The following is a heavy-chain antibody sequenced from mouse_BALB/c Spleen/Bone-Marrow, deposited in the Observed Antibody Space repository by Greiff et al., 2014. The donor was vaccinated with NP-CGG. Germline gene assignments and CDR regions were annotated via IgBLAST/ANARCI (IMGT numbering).Heavy chain of an antibody. CDR2: IYPGNNDA. V-gene: IGHV1-5*01. J-gene: IGHJ3*01. D-gene: IGHD4-1*01. CDR1: GYTFTNYW. CDR3: ARNWDWVFAY. Sequence: EVKLLESGTVLARPGASLRMSCKASGYTFTNYWINWIKQRPGQGLEWIGAIYPGNNDAKYTQKFEAKAKLTAVTSTSTADMELSSLTNEDSAVYYCARNWDWVFAYWGQGTLVTVSA.